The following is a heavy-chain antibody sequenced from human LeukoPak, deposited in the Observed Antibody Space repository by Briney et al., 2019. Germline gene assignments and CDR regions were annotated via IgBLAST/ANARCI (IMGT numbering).Heavy chain of an antibody. Sequence: PSETLSFTCAVYGGSFSNYYWSWIRQPPGKGREGIGEINDSGRINYNPSLMSRVTVSVDTSKNQFSLRLTSVTATDTAVYYCARRWNYGRNYYIDIWGNGATVSVSS. CDR1: GGSFSNYY. CDR2: INDSGRI. CDR3: ARRWNYGRNYYIDI. D-gene: IGHD1-7*01. V-gene: IGHV4-34*01. J-gene: IGHJ6*03.